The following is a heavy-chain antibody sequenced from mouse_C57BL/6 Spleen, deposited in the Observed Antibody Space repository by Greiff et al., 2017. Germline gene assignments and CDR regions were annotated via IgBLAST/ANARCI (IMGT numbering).Heavy chain of an antibody. CDR3: ARDGGPTVVPIFDD. V-gene: IGHV1-59*01. CDR1: GYTFTSYW. Sequence: VQLQQPGAELVRPGTSVKLSCKASGYTFTSYWMHWVKQRPGQGLEWIGVIDPSDSYTNYNQKFKGKATLTVDTSSSTAYMQLSSLTSEDSAVYYCARDGGPTVVPIFDDWGQGTTLTVSS. CDR2: IDPSDSYT. J-gene: IGHJ2*01. D-gene: IGHD1-1*01.